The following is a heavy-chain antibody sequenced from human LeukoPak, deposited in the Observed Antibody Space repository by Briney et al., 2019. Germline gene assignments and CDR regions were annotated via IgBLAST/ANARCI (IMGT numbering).Heavy chain of an antibody. CDR1: GFTFSSYW. Sequence: PGGSLRLSCAASGFTFSSYWMYWVRQAPGKGLVWVSGINSDGSSTNYADSVKGRFTISRDNAKSTLYLQMNSLRAEDTAVYYCVRISLDCSGGSCQGGYWGQGTLVTASS. J-gene: IGHJ4*02. CDR3: VRISLDCSGGSCQGGY. CDR2: INSDGSST. V-gene: IGHV3-74*01. D-gene: IGHD2-15*01.